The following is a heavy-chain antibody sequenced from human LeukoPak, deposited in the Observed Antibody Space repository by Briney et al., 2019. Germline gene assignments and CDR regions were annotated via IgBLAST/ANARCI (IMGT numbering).Heavy chain of an antibody. V-gene: IGHV1-18*01. Sequence: GALVKVSCKASGYTFTSYGISWVRQAPGQGLEWMGWISAYNGNTNYAQKLQGRVTMTTDTSTSTAYMELRSLRSDDTAVYYCARKIVSIAVAGAFDYWGQGTLVTVSS. CDR3: ARKIVSIAVAGAFDY. J-gene: IGHJ4*02. CDR1: GYTFTSYG. D-gene: IGHD6-19*01. CDR2: ISAYNGNT.